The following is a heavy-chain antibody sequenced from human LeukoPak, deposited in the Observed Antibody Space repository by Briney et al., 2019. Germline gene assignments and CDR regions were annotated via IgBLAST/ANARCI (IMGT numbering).Heavy chain of an antibody. D-gene: IGHD6-25*01. CDR2: INPSGGST. CDR3: AGSSVPLIDYYYGMDV. Sequence: ASVKVSCKASGYTFTSYYMHWVRQAPAQGLEWMGIINPSGGSTSYAQKFQGRVTMTRDTSTSTVYMELSSLRSEDTAVYYCAGSSVPLIDYYYGMDVWGQGTTVTVSS. CDR1: GYTFTSYY. V-gene: IGHV1-46*01. J-gene: IGHJ6*02.